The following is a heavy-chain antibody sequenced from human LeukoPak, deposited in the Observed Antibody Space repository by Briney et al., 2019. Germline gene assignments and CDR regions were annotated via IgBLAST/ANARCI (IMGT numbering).Heavy chain of an antibody. CDR1: GFTFSNIW. Sequence: PGGSLRLSCAASGFTFSNIWMSWVRRAPGKGLEWVGRIKSKSDGETTDYAAPVKGRFTISRDDSKSIAYLQMNSLKTEDTAIYYCTRKLRGWLLDYWGQGILVTVSS. CDR3: TRKLRGWLLDY. V-gene: IGHV3-15*01. CDR2: IKSKSDGETT. D-gene: IGHD5-24*01. J-gene: IGHJ4*02.